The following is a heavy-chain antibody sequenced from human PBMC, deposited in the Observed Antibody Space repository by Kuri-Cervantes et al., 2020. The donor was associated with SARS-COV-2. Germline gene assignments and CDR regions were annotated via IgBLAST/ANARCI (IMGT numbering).Heavy chain of an antibody. V-gene: IGHV1-69*13. CDR3: ARVIQLCFENYYYMDV. CDR1: GGTFSSYA. Sequence: SVKVSCKASGGTFSSYAISWVRQAPGQGLEWMGGIIPIFGTANYAQKFQGRVTITADESTSTAYMELSSLRSEDTAVYYCARVIQLCFENYYYMDVWGKGTTVTVSS. J-gene: IGHJ6*03. D-gene: IGHD5-18*01. CDR2: IIPIFGTA.